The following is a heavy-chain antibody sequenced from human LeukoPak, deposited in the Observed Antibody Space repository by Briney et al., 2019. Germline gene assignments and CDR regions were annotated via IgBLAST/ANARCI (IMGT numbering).Heavy chain of an antibody. V-gene: IGHV3-30*02. CDR2: IRYDETKE. CDR3: AKAAVATGYHYTYYMDV. J-gene: IGHJ6*03. D-gene: IGHD1-1*01. Sequence: GGSLRLSWATSGFTFTNYGMHWVRQAPGKGLEWVAFIRYDETKEFYADSVKGRFTVSRDNSKSTLYLQMNSLRPEDTGVYCCAKAAVATGYHYTYYMDVWGKGTTVTIS. CDR1: GFTFTNYG.